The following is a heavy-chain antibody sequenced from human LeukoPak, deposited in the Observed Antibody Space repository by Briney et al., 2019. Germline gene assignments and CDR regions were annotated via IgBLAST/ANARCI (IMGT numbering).Heavy chain of an antibody. CDR2: ISSTSHYI. J-gene: IGHJ1*01. CDR1: GFTFSSYS. V-gene: IGHV3-21*01. Sequence: PGGSLRLSCAASGFTFSSYSMNWVRQAPGQGLEWVSSISSTSHYIYYADSVTGRFTTSRDNAKNSLDLQMNSLRAEDTAVYYYATPAAGPGSEYSLYWGQGTLVTVSS. CDR3: ATPAAGPGSEYSLY. D-gene: IGHD6-13*01.